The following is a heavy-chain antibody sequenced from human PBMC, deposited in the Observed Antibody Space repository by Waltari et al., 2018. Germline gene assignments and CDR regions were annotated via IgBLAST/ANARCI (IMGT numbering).Heavy chain of an antibody. CDR2: VPPIFGTA. D-gene: IGHD6-19*01. CDR3: ASGYSSGWLTYYYYGMDV. V-gene: IGHV1-69*01. J-gene: IGHJ6*02. Sequence: QVQLVQSGAEVKKPGSSVKVSCKASGGTFSSYAISWVRQAPGQGLEWMGGVPPIFGTANYAQKFQGRATITADESTSTAYMELSSLRSEDTAVYYCASGYSSGWLTYYYYGMDVWGQGTTVTVSS. CDR1: GGTFSSYA.